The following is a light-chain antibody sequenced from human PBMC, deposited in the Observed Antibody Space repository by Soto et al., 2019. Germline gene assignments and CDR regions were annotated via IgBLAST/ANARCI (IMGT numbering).Light chain of an antibody. CDR2: EVT. CDR3: TSHAGTNNFPYV. CDR1: SSDVGAYIY. Sequence: QSVLTQPPSASGSPGQSVTISCTGTSSDVGAYIYVSWYQHRPGKAPKLMIYEVTKRPSGVPDRFSGAKSGNTASLTVSGLQAEDEADYYCTSHAGTNNFPYVFGTGTKLTVL. J-gene: IGLJ1*01. V-gene: IGLV2-8*01.